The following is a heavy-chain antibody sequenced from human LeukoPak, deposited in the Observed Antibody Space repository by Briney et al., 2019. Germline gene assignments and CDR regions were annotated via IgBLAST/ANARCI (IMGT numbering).Heavy chain of an antibody. Sequence: PSETLSLTCAVSGGSISSGGYSWSWIRQPPGKGLEWIGYIYHSGSTYYNPSLKSRVTISVDRSKNQFSLKLSSVTAADTAVYYCARYVDTTGRIDYWGQGTLVTVSS. V-gene: IGHV4-30-2*01. CDR1: GGSISSGGYS. D-gene: IGHD5-18*01. CDR2: IYHSGST. J-gene: IGHJ4*02. CDR3: ARYVDTTGRIDY.